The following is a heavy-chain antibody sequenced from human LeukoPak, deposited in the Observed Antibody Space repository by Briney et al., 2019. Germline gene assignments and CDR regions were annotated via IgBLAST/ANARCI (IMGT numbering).Heavy chain of an antibody. J-gene: IGHJ4*02. CDR1: GGSVSSGSYY. CDR2: IYYSGST. CDR3: ARLHVEMATIYYFDY. V-gene: IGHV4-61*01. Sequence: SETLSLTCTVSGGSVSSGSYYWSWIRQPPGKGLEWIGYIYYSGSTNYNPSLKSRVTISVDTSKNQFSLKLSSVTAADTAVYYCARLHVEMATIYYFDYWGQGTLVTVSS. D-gene: IGHD5-24*01.